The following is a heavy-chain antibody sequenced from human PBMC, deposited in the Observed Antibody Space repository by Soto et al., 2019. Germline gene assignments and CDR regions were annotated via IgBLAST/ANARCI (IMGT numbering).Heavy chain of an antibody. Sequence: EPLSLTCTVAGGSMSSYYWGWIRQPPGKGLEWIGYIYYSGSTNYNPSLKSRVTISVDTSKNQFSLKLSSVTAADKAVYYCARALGYFDHWGQGTLVTVSS. CDR2: IYYSGST. J-gene: IGHJ4*02. V-gene: IGHV4-59*01. CDR1: GGSMSSYY. CDR3: ARALGYFDH.